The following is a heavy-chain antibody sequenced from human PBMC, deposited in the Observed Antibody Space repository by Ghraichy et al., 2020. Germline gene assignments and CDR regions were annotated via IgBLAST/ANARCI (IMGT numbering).Heavy chain of an antibody. CDR2: IYYSGST. D-gene: IGHD2-21*02. CDR1: GGSISSGGYY. Sequence: SETLSLTCTVSGGSISSGGYYWSWIRQHPGKGLEWIGYIYYSGSTYYNPSLKSRVTISVDTSKNQFSLKLSSVTAADTAVYYCARAYCGGDCYFFDWYFDLWGRGTLVTVSS. V-gene: IGHV4-31*03. CDR3: ARAYCGGDCYFFDWYFDL. J-gene: IGHJ2*01.